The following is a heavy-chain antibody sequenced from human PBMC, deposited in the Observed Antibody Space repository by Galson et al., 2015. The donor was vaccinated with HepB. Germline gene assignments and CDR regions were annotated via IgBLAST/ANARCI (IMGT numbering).Heavy chain of an antibody. CDR2: ISGSGASI. CDR1: GFTFGSYA. Sequence: SLRLSCAASGFTFGSYALSWVRQAPGKGLEWVSHISGSGASIYYADSVKGRFTISKDTSKNTLFLQMNSLRAEDTAVYYCAKVPAGDLGIGYWGQGTLVTVSS. D-gene: IGHD7-27*01. V-gene: IGHV3-23*01. J-gene: IGHJ4*02. CDR3: AKVPAGDLGIGY.